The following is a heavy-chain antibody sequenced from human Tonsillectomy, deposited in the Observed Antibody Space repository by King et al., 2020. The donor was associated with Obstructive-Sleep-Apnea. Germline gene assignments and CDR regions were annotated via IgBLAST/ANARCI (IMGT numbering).Heavy chain of an antibody. Sequence: VQLVESGGGLVQPGRSLRLSCTASGFTFGDYAMSWFRQSPGKGPEWVGFIRRRAHGGKTQYAASVKGRFNISRDDSKSTVFLQMSALKTEDTAVYYCSRGYTPADYWGPGTLVTVSS. CDR3: SRGYTPADY. CDR1: GFTFGDYA. D-gene: IGHD2-2*02. CDR2: IRRRAHGGKT. V-gene: IGHV3-49*03. J-gene: IGHJ4*02.